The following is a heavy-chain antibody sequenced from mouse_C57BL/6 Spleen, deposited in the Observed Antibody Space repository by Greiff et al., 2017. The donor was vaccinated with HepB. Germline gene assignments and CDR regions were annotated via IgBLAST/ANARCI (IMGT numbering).Heavy chain of an antibody. Sequence: LVESGAELARPGASVKLSCKASGYTFTSYGISWVKQRTGQGLEWIGEIYPRSGNTYYNEKFKGKATLTADKSSSTAYMELRSLTSEDSAVYFCGYDYDGYFDYWGQGTTLTVSS. CDR2: IYPRSGNT. J-gene: IGHJ2*01. D-gene: IGHD2-4*01. V-gene: IGHV1-81*01. CDR3: GYDYDGYFDY. CDR1: GYTFTSYG.